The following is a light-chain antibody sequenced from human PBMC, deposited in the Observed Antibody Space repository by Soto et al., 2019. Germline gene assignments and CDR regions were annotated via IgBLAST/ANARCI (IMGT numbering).Light chain of an antibody. V-gene: IGKV1-27*01. CDR1: QGIGNF. J-gene: IGKJ5*01. CDR2: AA. CDR3: QKYSSVMT. Sequence: DIQLTQSPSSLSASVGDRVTITCRASQGIGNFLAWYQQKPGKVPKLLISAATLQSGVPSRFSGSGSGTDFTLTITSRQSEEFSTYYCQKYSSVMTFGQGTRLEIK.